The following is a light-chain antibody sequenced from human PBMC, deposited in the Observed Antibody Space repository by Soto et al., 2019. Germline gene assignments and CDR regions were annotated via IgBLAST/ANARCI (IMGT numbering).Light chain of an antibody. CDR3: SSYTFSSTLVV. CDR2: GVS. V-gene: IGLV2-14*03. J-gene: IGLJ2*01. Sequence: QSALTQPASVSGSPGQSITISCTGTSSDIGSYNYVSWYQQLPGKVLKLMIYGVSNRPSGVSNRFSGSKSGNTASLTISGLQAEDEADYYCSSYTFSSTLVVFGGGTKVTVL. CDR1: SSDIGSYNY.